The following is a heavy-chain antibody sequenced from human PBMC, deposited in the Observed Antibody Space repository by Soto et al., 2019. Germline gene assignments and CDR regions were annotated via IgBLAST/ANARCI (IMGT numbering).Heavy chain of an antibody. V-gene: IGHV5-51*01. J-gene: IGHJ6*02. CDR1: GYSFTSYW. Sequence: GESLKISCKGSGYSFTSYWIGWVRQMPGKGLEWMGIIYPGDSDTRYSPSFQGQVTISADKSISTAYLQWSSLKASDTAMYYCARHGQYDYGGNSYYYYGMDVWGQGTTVTISS. CDR2: IYPGDSDT. CDR3: ARHGQYDYGGNSYYYYGMDV. D-gene: IGHD4-17*01.